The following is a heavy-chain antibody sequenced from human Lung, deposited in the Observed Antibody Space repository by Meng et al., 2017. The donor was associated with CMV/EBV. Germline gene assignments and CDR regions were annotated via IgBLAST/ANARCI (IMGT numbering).Heavy chain of an antibody. J-gene: IGHJ4*02. D-gene: IGHD5-18*01. CDR3: ARALDTAMVTFDY. V-gene: IGHV4-30-4*08. Sequence: QVQLQESGPGLGKPSQTLSLTCTVSGGSISSGDYYWSWIRQPPGKGLEWIGYIYYSGSTYYNPSLKSRVTISVDTSKNQFSLKLSSVTAADTAVYYCARALDTAMVTFDYWGQGTLVTASS. CDR2: IYYSGST. CDR1: GGSISSGDYY.